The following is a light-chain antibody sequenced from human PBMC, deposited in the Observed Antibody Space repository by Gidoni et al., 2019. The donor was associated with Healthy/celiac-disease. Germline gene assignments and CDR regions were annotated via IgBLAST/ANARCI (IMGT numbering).Light chain of an antibody. CDR2: DVS. V-gene: IGLV2-14*01. CDR1: SSDVGGYNY. Sequence: QSALTQPASVSGSPGQSTTISCTGTSSDVGGYNYVSWYQQHPGKAHKLMIYDVSNRPSGVSNRFSGSKSGNTASLTISGLQAEDEADYYCSSYTSSSTYVFGTGTKVTVL. CDR3: SSYTSSSTYV. J-gene: IGLJ1*01.